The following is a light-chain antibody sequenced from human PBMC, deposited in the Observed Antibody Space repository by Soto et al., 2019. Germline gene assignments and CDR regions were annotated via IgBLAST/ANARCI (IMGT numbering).Light chain of an antibody. V-gene: IGKV3-20*01. J-gene: IGKJ2*02. CDR1: QGINSAH. CDR3: QQYETTPCT. CDR2: AAS. Sequence: EIVMTQSPGTLSLSPGERATLSCRASQGINSAHLAWYHQKPGQPPRLLIYAASSRMTGTPDRFSGSGSGTDFTLSISRLEPEDFAVYYCQQYETTPCTFGQGTKLEIK.